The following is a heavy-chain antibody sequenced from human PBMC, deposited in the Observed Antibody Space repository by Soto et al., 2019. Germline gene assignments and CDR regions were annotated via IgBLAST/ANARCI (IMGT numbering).Heavy chain of an antibody. CDR3: ARGIGQQLPPLD. D-gene: IGHD6-13*01. J-gene: IGHJ4*02. V-gene: IGHV4-59*01. CDR2: IYYGGNT. CDR1: GVSISSYY. Sequence: QVQLQESGPGLVKPSETLSLTCTVSGVSISSYYWSWIRQPPGKGLEWIGYIYYGGNTNYNPSLKSRVTISIDASKSQFSLELSSVTAADSAVYFCARGIGQQLPPLDWGQGTLVTVSS.